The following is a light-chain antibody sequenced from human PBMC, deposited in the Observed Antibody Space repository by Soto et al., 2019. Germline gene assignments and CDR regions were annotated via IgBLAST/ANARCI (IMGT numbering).Light chain of an antibody. Sequence: QSVLTQPPSVSGAPGQGVTISCTGGSSNIGAGYDVHWYQQLPGTAPKLLIFGNNNRPSGVPDRFSGSKSGTSASLAITGLQAEDEADYYCQSYDNNLRGSIFGGGTKVTVL. CDR1: SSNIGAGYD. V-gene: IGLV1-40*01. J-gene: IGLJ2*01. CDR3: QSYDNNLRGSI. CDR2: GNN.